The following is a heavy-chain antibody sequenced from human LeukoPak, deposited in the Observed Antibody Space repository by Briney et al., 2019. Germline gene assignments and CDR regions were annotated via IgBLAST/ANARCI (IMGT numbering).Heavy chain of an antibody. D-gene: IGHD3-22*01. J-gene: IGHJ4*02. V-gene: IGHV3-30-3*02. Sequence: GGSLRLSCAASGFTFSNYAMHWVRQTPGKGLEWVAVISYDGSKKWYADSVKGRFTISRDNSKNTLYLQMNSLRAEDTAVYYCAKRQDYYDSSGYYYWGQGTLVTVSS. CDR2: ISYDGSKK. CDR1: GFTFSNYA. CDR3: AKRQDYYDSSGYYY.